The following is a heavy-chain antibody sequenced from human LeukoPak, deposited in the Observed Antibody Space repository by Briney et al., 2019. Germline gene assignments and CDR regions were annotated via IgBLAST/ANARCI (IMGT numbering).Heavy chain of an antibody. CDR1: GGTFSSYA. V-gene: IGHV1-69*05. J-gene: IGHJ6*03. Sequence: GASVKVSCKASGGTFSSYAISWVRQAPGQGLEWMRGIIPIFGTANYAQKFQGRVTITTDESTSTAYMELSSLRSGDTAVYYCARVGSADYYYYMDVWGKGTTVTVSS. CDR2: IIPIFGTA. CDR3: ARVGSADYYYYMDV. D-gene: IGHD5-12*01.